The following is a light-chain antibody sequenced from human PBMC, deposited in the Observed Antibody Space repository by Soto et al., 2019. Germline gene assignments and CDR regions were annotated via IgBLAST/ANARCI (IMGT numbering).Light chain of an antibody. CDR1: QSVSSY. V-gene: IGKV3-11*01. J-gene: IGKJ3*01. CDR2: DAS. CDR3: QQRSNWLFT. Sequence: EIVLTQSPATLSLSPGERATLSCRASQSVSSYLAWYQQKPGQAPRLLIYDASNRATGIPARFSGGGSGTDFTLTISSLEPEDFAVYYCQQRSNWLFTFGPGTKVYIK.